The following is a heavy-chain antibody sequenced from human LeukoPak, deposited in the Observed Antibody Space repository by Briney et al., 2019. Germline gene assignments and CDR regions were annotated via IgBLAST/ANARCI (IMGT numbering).Heavy chain of an antibody. J-gene: IGHJ4*02. CDR2: IGTAGDT. Sequence: GGSLRLSCAASGFTFSSYDMHWVRQATGKGLEWVSAIGTAGDTYYPGSVKGRFTISRENAKNSLYLQMNSLRAGDTAVYYCAKGKYQAMYYFDYWGQGTLVTVSS. CDR1: GFTFSSYD. V-gene: IGHV3-13*01. CDR3: AKGKYQAMYYFDY. D-gene: IGHD5-18*01.